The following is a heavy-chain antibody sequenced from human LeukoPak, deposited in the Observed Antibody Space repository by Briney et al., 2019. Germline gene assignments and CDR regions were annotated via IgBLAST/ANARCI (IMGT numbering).Heavy chain of an antibody. CDR1: GGSISSSSYF. CDR3: ALREGDGYNYFGYYYYYMDV. Sequence: NPSETLSLTCTVSGGSISSSSYFWGWIRQPPGKGLEWIGSIYYSGSTYYNPSLKSRVTISVDTSKNQFSLKLSSVTAADTAVYYCALREGDGYNYFGYYYYYMDVWGKGTTVTISS. V-gene: IGHV4-39*01. J-gene: IGHJ6*03. CDR2: IYYSGST. D-gene: IGHD5-24*01.